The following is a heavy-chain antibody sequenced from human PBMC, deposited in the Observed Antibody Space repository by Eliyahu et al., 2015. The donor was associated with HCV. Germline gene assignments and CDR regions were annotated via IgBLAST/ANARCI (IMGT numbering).Heavy chain of an antibody. D-gene: IGHD6-19*01. V-gene: IGHV4-59*01. J-gene: IGHJ5*02. CDR2: IHYSGST. Sequence: QVQLQESGPGLVKPSETLSLTCTVSGGXXTTYYWSWIRQPPGKGLEWIGYIHYSGSTNYNPSLKSRVTISVDMSKNQFSLNLTSVTAADTAVYYCASGGGGIAVAGTGGWFDPWGQGTLVTVSS. CDR1: GGXXTTYY. CDR3: ASGGGGIAVAGTGGWFDP.